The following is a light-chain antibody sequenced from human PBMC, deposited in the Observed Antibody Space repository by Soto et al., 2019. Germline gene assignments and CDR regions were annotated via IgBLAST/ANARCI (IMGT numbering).Light chain of an antibody. V-gene: IGKV3-15*01. CDR3: QQYNNWLT. CDR1: QSVSSN. Sequence: EIVMTQSAAPLSVSPGERATLSCRASQSVSSNLAWYQQKPGQAPRLLIYGASTRATGIPARFSGSGSGTEFTLTISSLQSEDFAVYYCQQYNNWLTFGGGTKVEIK. J-gene: IGKJ4*01. CDR2: GAS.